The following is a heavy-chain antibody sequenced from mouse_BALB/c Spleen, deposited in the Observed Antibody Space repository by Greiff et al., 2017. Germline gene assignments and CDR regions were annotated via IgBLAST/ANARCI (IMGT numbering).Heavy chain of an antibody. D-gene: IGHD1-2*01. CDR3: ARHTTASFDY. CDR1: GFTFSDYY. Sequence: EVKVVESGGGLVKPGGSLKLSCAASGFTFSDYYMYWVRQTPEKRLEWVATISDGGSYTYYPDSVKGRFTISRDNAKNNLYLQMSSLKSEDTAMYYCARHTTASFDYWGQGTTLTVSA. V-gene: IGHV5-4*02. CDR2: ISDGGSYT. J-gene: IGHJ2*01.